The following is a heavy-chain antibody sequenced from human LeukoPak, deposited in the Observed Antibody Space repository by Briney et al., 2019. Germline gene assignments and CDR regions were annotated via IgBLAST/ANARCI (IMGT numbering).Heavy chain of an antibody. J-gene: IGHJ4*02. D-gene: IGHD6-19*01. Sequence: GGSLRLSCAASGFTFSSYSMNWVRQAPGKGLEWVSYISSSSSTIYYADSVKGRFTISRDNAKKSLYLQMNSLRAEDTAVYYCAREERLAVAGTGFDYWGQGTLVTVSS. CDR2: ISSSSSTI. V-gene: IGHV3-48*04. CDR3: AREERLAVAGTGFDY. CDR1: GFTFSSYS.